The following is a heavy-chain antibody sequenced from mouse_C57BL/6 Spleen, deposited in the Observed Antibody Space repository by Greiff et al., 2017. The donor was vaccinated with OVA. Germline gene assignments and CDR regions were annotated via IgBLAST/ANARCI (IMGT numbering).Heavy chain of an antibody. CDR1: GFTFSDYG. J-gene: IGHJ4*01. D-gene: IGHD1-1*01. CDR3: ANYYGSSPYAMDY. CDR2: ISSGSSTI. V-gene: IGHV5-17*01. Sequence: EVKLMESGGGLVKPGGSLKLSCAASGFTFSDYGMHWVRQAPEKGLEWVAYISSGSSTIYYADTVKGRFTISRYNAKNTLFLQMTSLRSEDTAMYYCANYYGSSPYAMDYWGQGTSVTVSS.